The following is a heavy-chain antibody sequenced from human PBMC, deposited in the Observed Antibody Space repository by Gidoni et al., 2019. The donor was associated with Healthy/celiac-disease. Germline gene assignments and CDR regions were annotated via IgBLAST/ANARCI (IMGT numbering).Heavy chain of an antibody. CDR2: INPSGGST. V-gene: IGHV1-46*01. J-gene: IGHJ6*02. Sequence: QVQLVQSGAEVKKPGASVKVSCKAYGYTFTSYYMHWVRQAPGQGLEWMGIINPSGGSTSYAQKFQGRVTMTRDTSTSTVYMELSSLRSEDTAVYYCARDQDIVVVPAASAHGMDVWGQGTTVTVSS. CDR3: ARDQDIVVVPAASAHGMDV. D-gene: IGHD2-2*01. CDR1: GYTFTSYY.